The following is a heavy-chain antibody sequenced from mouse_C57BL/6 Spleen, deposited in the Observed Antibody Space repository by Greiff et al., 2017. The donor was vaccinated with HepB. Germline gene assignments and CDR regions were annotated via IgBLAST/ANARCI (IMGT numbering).Heavy chain of an antibody. J-gene: IGHJ3*01. CDR2: IDPSDSYT. CDR1: GYTFTSYW. V-gene: IGHV1-50*01. CDR3: ARSRDYDGGAWFAY. D-gene: IGHD2-4*01. Sequence: VQLQQSGAELVKPGASVKLSCKASGYTFTSYWMQWVKQRPGQGLEWIGEIDPSDSYTNYNQKFKGKATLTVDTSSSTAYMQLSSLTSEDSAVYYCARSRDYDGGAWFAYWGQGTLVTVSA.